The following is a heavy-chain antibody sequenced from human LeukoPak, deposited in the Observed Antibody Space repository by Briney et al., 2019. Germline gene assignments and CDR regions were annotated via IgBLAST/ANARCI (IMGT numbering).Heavy chain of an antibody. J-gene: IGHJ4*02. V-gene: IGHV1-2*06. CDR2: INPNSGGT. CDR3: ARASEGYCSSTSCYAEFDY. CDR1: GYTFTGYY. Sequence: ASVKVSCKASGYTFTGYYMHWVRQAPGQGLEWVGRINPNSGGTNYAQKFQGRVTMTRDTSISTAYTELSRLRSDDTAVYYCARASEGYCSSTSCYAEFDYWGQGTLVTVSS. D-gene: IGHD2-2*01.